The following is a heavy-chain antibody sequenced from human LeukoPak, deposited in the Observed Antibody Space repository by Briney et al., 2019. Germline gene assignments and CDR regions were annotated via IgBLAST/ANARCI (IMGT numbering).Heavy chain of an antibody. J-gene: IGHJ2*01. Sequence: SETLSLTCTVSGASISGSGYYWSWIRQPAGKGLEWIGSIYYSGSTYYNPSLKSRVTISVDTSKNQFSLKLSSVTAADTAVYYCARQYSDILTGYHRGELYWYFDLWGRGTLVTVSS. CDR3: ARQYSDILTGYHRGELYWYFDL. CDR1: GASISGSGYY. CDR2: IYYSGST. D-gene: IGHD3-9*01. V-gene: IGHV4-39*07.